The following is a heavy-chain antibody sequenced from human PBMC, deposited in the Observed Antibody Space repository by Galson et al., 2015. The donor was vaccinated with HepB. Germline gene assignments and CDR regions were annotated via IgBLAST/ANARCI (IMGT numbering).Heavy chain of an antibody. CDR3: TTDGDIVVVPAAIPDDY. J-gene: IGHJ4*02. Sequence: SLRLSCAASGFTFSNAWMSWVRQAPGKGLEWVGRIKSKTDGGTTDYAAPVKGRFTISRDDSKNTLYLQMNSLKTEDTAVYYCTTDGDIVVVPAAIPDDYWGQGTLVTVSS. D-gene: IGHD2-2*02. CDR1: GFTFSNAW. CDR2: IKSKTDGGTT. V-gene: IGHV3-15*01.